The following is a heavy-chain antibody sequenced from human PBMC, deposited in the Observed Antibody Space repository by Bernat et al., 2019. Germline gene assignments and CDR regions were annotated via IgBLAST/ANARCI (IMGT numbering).Heavy chain of an antibody. D-gene: IGHD5-18*01. Sequence: QVQLVQSGAEVKKPGASVKVSCKASGYTFTSFDINWVRQAAGQGPEWMGWMNPNSGNTGYAQKFQGRVTMTRDTPTNTAYMDLSSLRSEDTAVYYCAGGDTAMDLGRPDDYYYYMDVWGKGTTVTVSS. J-gene: IGHJ6*03. V-gene: IGHV1-8*01. CDR2: MNPNSGNT. CDR1: GYTFTSFD. CDR3: AGGDTAMDLGRPDDYYYYMDV.